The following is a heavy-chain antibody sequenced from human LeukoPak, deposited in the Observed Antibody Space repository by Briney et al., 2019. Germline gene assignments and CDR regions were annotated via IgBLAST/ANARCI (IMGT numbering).Heavy chain of an antibody. CDR2: IYYSGST. CDR1: GGFISSYY. Sequence: SETLSLTCTVSGGFISSYYWSWIRQPPGKGLEWIGYIYYSGSTNYNPSLKSRVTISVDTSKNQFSLKLSSVTAADTAVYYCARKYYYDSSGYRPGAFDIWGQGTMVTVSS. V-gene: IGHV4-59*01. D-gene: IGHD3-22*01. J-gene: IGHJ3*02. CDR3: ARKYYYDSSGYRPGAFDI.